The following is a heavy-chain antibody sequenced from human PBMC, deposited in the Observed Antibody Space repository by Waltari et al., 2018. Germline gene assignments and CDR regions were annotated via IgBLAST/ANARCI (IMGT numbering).Heavy chain of an antibody. V-gene: IGHV4-59*11. Sequence: QVQLQESGPGLVKPSETLSLTCTVSGGSISSHYWSWIRQPPGKGLEWIGYIYYSGSTNYNPSLKSRVTISVDTSKNQFSLKRSSGTAADTAVYYCAREPGNYFDYWGQGTLVTVSS. CDR2: IYYSGST. J-gene: IGHJ4*02. CDR3: AREPGNYFDY. CDR1: GGSISSHY.